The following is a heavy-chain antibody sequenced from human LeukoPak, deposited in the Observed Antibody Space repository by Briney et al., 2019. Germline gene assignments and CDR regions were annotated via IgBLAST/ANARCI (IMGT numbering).Heavy chain of an antibody. Sequence: PGGSLRLSCAASGFTFSSYEMNWVRQAPGKGLEWVSYISSSSSTIYYADSVKGRFTISRDNAKNSLYLQMNSLRAEDTAVYYCARGLVVVPAAIDYWGQGTLVTVSS. D-gene: IGHD2-2*01. CDR1: GFTFSSYE. J-gene: IGHJ4*02. CDR3: ARGLVVVPAAIDY. CDR2: ISSSSSTI. V-gene: IGHV3-48*01.